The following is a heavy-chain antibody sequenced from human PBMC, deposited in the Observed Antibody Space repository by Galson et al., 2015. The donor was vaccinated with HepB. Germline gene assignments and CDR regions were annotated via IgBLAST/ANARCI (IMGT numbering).Heavy chain of an antibody. Sequence: SLRLSCAASGFTFSSYWMHWVRQAPGKGLVWVSRINSDGSSTSYADSVKGRFTISRDNAKNTLYLQMNSLRAEDTAVYYCNYDFWSGYYTGSFHYGMDVWGQGTTVTVSS. V-gene: IGHV3-74*01. D-gene: IGHD3-3*01. CDR1: GFTFSSYW. CDR2: INSDGSST. CDR3: NYDFWSGYYTGSFHYGMDV. J-gene: IGHJ6*02.